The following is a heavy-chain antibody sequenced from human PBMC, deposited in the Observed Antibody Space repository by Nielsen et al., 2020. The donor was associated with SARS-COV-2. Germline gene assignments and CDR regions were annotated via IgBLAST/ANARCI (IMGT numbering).Heavy chain of an antibody. Sequence: ASVKVSCKASGYTFTAYYMHWVRQAPGQGLEWMGRINPTNGGTTYAQKFLGTVTMTRDTSTSTVYMELSSLRSDDTAVYYCARDSSGTYRRVDYWGQGTLVTVSS. CDR2: INPTNGGT. V-gene: IGHV1-2*06. J-gene: IGHJ4*02. CDR3: ARDSSGTYRRVDY. D-gene: IGHD3-22*01. CDR1: GYTFTAYY.